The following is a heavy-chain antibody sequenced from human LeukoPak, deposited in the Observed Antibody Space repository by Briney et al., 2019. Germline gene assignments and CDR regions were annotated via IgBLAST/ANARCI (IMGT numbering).Heavy chain of an antibody. CDR1: GGSISSGSYY. V-gene: IGHV4-61*02. CDR2: IHSSGST. CDR3: ARETYSGSYFEEYNWFDP. J-gene: IGHJ5*02. Sequence: SQTLSLTCTVSGGSISSGSYYWSWIRQPAGKGLEWIGRIHSSGSTNYNPSLKSRVTISVDTSKNQFSLKLSSVTAADTAVYYCARETYSGSYFEEYNWFDPWGQGTLVTVSS. D-gene: IGHD1-26*01.